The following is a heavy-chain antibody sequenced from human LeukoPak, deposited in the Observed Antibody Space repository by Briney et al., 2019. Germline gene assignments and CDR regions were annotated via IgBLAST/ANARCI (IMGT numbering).Heavy chain of an antibody. D-gene: IGHD1-14*01. Sequence: GGSLRLSCAASGFTFSGSAMSWVRQAPGKGLEWVSGISIGGDYTYYADSVKGRFTISRDNSKNTLSLQMSNLRAEDTAIYYCAKLHSATITADFDHWGQGTLVSVSS. V-gene: IGHV3-23*01. CDR1: GFTFSGSA. CDR3: AKLHSATITADFDH. CDR2: ISIGGDYT. J-gene: IGHJ4*02.